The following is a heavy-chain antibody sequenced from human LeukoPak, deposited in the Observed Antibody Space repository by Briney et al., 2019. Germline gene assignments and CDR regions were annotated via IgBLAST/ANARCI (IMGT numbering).Heavy chain of an antibody. Sequence: GGSLRLSCAPSGFTFSSYWMHWVRQAPGKGLVWVSRINTDGSTITYADSVKGRSTISRDNAKNTLYLQMNSLRAEDTAVYFCARERKSSTSMDYWGQGTLVTVSS. CDR3: ARERKSSTSMDY. D-gene: IGHD2-2*01. CDR1: GFTFSSYW. V-gene: IGHV3-74*01. CDR2: INTDGSTI. J-gene: IGHJ4*02.